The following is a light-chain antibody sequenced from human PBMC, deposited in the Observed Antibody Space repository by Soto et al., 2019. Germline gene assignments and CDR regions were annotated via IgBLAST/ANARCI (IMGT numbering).Light chain of an antibody. CDR1: QSVSSSS. CDR2: GAS. V-gene: IGKV3-20*01. J-gene: IGKJ2*01. Sequence: EIVLTQSPGTLSLSPGERATLSCRASQSVSSSSLVWYQQKPGQAPRLLIYGASSRATGTPDRFSGSGSGTDFTLTINRLEPEDFATYYCQQYVRSCYTFGQGTKGEIK. CDR3: QQYVRSCYT.